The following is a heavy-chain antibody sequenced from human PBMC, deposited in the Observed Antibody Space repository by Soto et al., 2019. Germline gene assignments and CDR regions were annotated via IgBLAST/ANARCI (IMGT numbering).Heavy chain of an antibody. Sequence: LTCSVSGVSISSYFWSWIRQPPGRGLEWIGYTYHRGSTNYSPSLKSRVAISLDTSENQFSLKVNSVTAADTAVYYCARIGGYHGPLDYWGQGTPVTVSS. D-gene: IGHD3-16*02. V-gene: IGHV4-59*01. CDR1: GVSISSYF. J-gene: IGHJ4*02. CDR3: ARIGGYHGPLDY. CDR2: TYHRGST.